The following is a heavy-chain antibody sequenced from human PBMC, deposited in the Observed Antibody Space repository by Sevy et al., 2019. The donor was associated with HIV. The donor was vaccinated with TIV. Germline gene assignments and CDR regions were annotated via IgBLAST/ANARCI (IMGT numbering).Heavy chain of an antibody. CDR2: IWYDGSNK. Sequence: GGSLRLSCAASGFTFSSYGMHWVRQAPGKVLEWVAVIWYDGSNKYYADSVKGRFTISRDNSKNTLYLQMNSLRAEDTAVYYCAREFRVYSSCYDFQHWGQGTLVTVSS. D-gene: IGHD6-19*01. J-gene: IGHJ1*01. CDR3: AREFRVYSSCYDFQH. V-gene: IGHV3-33*01. CDR1: GFTFSSYG.